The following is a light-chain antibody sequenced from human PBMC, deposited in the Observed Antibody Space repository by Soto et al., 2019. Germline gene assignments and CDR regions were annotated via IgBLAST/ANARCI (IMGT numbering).Light chain of an antibody. V-gene: IGKV1-39*01. CDR3: QQSYSSIT. Sequence: DIQMSESPSTLSASVGEGVTLTCRASQSISRYLNWYQQKPGKALKLLIYAASSLQRGVPSTFSGGGSGTDFTLTISSLQPEDFATYYCQQSYSSITFGQGTHWRL. J-gene: IGKJ5*01. CDR2: AAS. CDR1: QSISRY.